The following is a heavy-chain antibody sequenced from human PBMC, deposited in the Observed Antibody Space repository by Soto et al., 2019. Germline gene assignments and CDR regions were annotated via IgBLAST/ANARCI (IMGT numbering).Heavy chain of an antibody. CDR2: IRTKAYGGTT. D-gene: IGHD5-12*01. CDR1: GFTFNDYA. Sequence: PGGSLRLPCTTSGFTFNDYAMSWFRQATGKGLEWVGFIRTKAYGGTTEYAASVKGRFTISRDDSKTIAYLQMNSLKTEDTAVYYCTRETSSGYDYWGQGTQVTVSS. CDR3: TRETSSGYDY. V-gene: IGHV3-49*03. J-gene: IGHJ4*02.